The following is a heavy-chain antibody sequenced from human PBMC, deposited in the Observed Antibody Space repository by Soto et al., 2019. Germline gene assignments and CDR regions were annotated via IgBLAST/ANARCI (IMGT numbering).Heavy chain of an antibody. D-gene: IGHD6-19*01. V-gene: IGHV1-2*04. Sequence: ASVKVSCKASGYTFTGYYIHWVRQAPGQGLEWMGWVNPNSGGTNYAQKFQGWVTMTRDTSISTAYMELSRLRSDDTAVYYCVTSRVSIAVAGEAEYYFDYWGQGTLVTVSS. CDR2: VNPNSGGT. CDR3: VTSRVSIAVAGEAEYYFDY. J-gene: IGHJ4*02. CDR1: GYTFTGYY.